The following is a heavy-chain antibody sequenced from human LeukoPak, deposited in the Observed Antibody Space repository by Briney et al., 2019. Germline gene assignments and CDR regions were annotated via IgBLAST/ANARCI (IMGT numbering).Heavy chain of an antibody. CDR3: ARERIRYYGSGSYNAFDI. D-gene: IGHD3-10*01. CDR2: INWNGGST. V-gene: IGHV3-20*04. Sequence: PGGSLRLSCAASEFTFDDYGMSWVRQAPGKGLEWVSGINWNGGSTGYADSVKGRFTISRDNAKNSLYLQMKSLIAEDTALYYCARERIRYYGSGSYNAFDIWGQGTRVTVSS. J-gene: IGHJ3*02. CDR1: EFTFDDYG.